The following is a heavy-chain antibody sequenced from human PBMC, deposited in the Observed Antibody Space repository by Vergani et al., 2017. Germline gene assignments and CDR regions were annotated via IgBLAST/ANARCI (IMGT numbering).Heavy chain of an antibody. CDR1: VFTFSSYS. D-gene: IGHD4-17*01. V-gene: IGHV3-21*01. CDR3: ARGGLTVTTLLVD. CDR2: ISSSSSYI. Sequence: EVQLVESGGGLVKPGGPLRLSCAASVFTFSSYSMNWVRQAPGKGLEWVSSISSSSSYIYYADSVKGGFTISRDNAKNSLYLQMNSLRAEYTAVYYCARGGLTVTTLLVDWGQGTLVTVSS. J-gene: IGHJ4*02.